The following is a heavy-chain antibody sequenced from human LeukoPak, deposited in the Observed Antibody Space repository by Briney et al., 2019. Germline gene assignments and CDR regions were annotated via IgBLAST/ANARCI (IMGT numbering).Heavy chain of an antibody. Sequence: GGSLRLSCAASGFTFSSYEMNWVRQAPGKGLEWVSYISSSGSTIYCADSVKGRFTISRDNAKNSLYLQMNSLRAEDTAVYYCARGGPAYYDILTGYYPYGMDVWGKGTTVTVSS. J-gene: IGHJ6*04. V-gene: IGHV3-48*03. CDR2: ISSSGSTI. CDR1: GFTFSSYE. CDR3: ARGGPAYYDILTGYYPYGMDV. D-gene: IGHD3-9*01.